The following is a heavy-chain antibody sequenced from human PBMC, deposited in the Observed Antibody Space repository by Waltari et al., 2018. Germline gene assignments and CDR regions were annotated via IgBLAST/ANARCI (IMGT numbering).Heavy chain of an antibody. D-gene: IGHD3-10*01. J-gene: IGHJ6*02. V-gene: IGHV4-61*09. CDR3: AKEGVYYSGSGRNYYYGMDV. CDR1: GGSLRSGTSY. Sequence: QVQLQESGPGLVKPSQTLSLSCTVSGGSLRSGTSYWSWIRQSAGKGLAWIGSIYTSGITNYSPSLKSRVTISVDTSKTQFSLRLSSVTAADTAVYYCAKEGVYYSGSGRNYYYGMDVWGQGTTVTVSS. CDR2: IYTSGIT.